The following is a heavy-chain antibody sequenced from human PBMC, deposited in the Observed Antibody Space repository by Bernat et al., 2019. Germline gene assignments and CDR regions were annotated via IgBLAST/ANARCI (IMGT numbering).Heavy chain of an antibody. V-gene: IGHV3-23*01. D-gene: IGHD3-10*01. Sequence: EVQLLESGGGLVQSGGSLRLSCAASGFYGISWVRQAPGKGLEWVSDISGSDDSTHYADSVKGRFTSTRDNSKNKVYLQMNSLRAEDTAVYYCAKPKGYGPNDSFDIWGQGTMVTVSS. CDR2: ISGSDDST. CDR3: AKPKGYGPNDSFDI. CDR1: GFYG. J-gene: IGHJ3*02.